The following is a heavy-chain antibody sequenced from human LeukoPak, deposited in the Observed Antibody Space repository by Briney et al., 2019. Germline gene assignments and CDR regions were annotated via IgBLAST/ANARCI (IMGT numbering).Heavy chain of an antibody. CDR3: AKDRVYASGSRDAFDI. J-gene: IGHJ3*02. V-gene: IGHV3-23*01. Sequence: PGGSLRLSCAASGFTFSSYAMSWVRQAPGKGLEWVSGLSGSSTSTYYADSVKGRFTISRDNSKNTLYLQMNSLRAEDTAVYYCAKDRVYASGSRDAFDIWGQGTMVTVSS. D-gene: IGHD3-10*01. CDR1: GFTFSSYA. CDR2: LSGSSTST.